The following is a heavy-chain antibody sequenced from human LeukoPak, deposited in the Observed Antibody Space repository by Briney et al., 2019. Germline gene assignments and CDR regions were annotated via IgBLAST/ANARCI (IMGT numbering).Heavy chain of an antibody. CDR2: IHYSGST. CDR1: GGSISSYY. D-gene: IGHD1-26*01. CDR3: AKSGGYGLIDY. Sequence: SETLSLTCTVSGGSISSYYWSWIRQPPGKGLEWIGYIHYSGSTNYNPSLKSRVTISVDTSKNQFSLKLNSVTAADTAVYYCAKSGGYGLIDYWGQGTLVTVSS. V-gene: IGHV4-59*08. J-gene: IGHJ4*02.